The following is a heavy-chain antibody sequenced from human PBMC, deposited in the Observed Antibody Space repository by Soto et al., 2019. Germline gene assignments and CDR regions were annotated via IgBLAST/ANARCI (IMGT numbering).Heavy chain of an antibody. CDR2: ISYDGSNK. V-gene: IGHV3-30*19. CDR1: GFTFSSYG. CDR3: ARDILRLYSYGTSYGMDV. Sequence: PGGSLRLSCAASGFTFSSYGMHWVRQAPGKGLEWVAVISYDGSNKYYADYVKGRFTISRDNSKNTLYLQMNSLRAEDTVVYYCARDILRLYSYGTSYGMDVWGQGTTVTV. D-gene: IGHD5-18*01. J-gene: IGHJ6*02.